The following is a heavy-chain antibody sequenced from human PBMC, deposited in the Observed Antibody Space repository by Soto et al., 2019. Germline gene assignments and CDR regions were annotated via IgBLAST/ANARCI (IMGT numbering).Heavy chain of an antibody. J-gene: IGHJ4*02. CDR1: GYTFTSYG. CDR3: ARDNSLGYCSGGSCYSPGDY. Sequence: VASVKVSCKASGYTFTSYGISWVRQAPGQGLEWMGWISAYNGNTNYAQKLQGRVTMTTDTSTSTAYMELRSLRSDDTAVYYCARDNSLGYCSGGSCYSPGDYWGQGTLVTVSS. D-gene: IGHD2-15*01. CDR2: ISAYNGNT. V-gene: IGHV1-18*01.